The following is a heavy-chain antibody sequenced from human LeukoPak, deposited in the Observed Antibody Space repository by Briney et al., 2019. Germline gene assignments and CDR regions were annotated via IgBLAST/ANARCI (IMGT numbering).Heavy chain of an antibody. CDR3: ARGIESYGDYGY. J-gene: IGHJ4*02. CDR1: GGSISGSY. Sequence: KPSETLSLTCTVSGGSISGSYWSWIRHPPGKGLEWIAYMYNSGSTNYNPSLKSRVTISIDTSKNQFSLKLSSLTAADTAIYYCARGIESYGDYGYWGQGILVTVSS. V-gene: IGHV4-59*01. CDR2: MYNSGST. D-gene: IGHD4-17*01.